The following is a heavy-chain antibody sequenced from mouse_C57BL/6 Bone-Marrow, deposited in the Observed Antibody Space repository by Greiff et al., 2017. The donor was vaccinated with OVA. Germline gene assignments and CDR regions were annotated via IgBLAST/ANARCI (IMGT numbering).Heavy chain of an antibody. CDR2: SRNKANDYTT. V-gene: IGHV7-1*01. CDR3: AREPLYYYGSSYDY. Sequence: EVKLMESGGGLVQSGRSLRLSCATSGFTFSDFYMEWVRQAPGKGLEWIAASRNKANDYTTEYSASVKGRFIVSRDTSQSILYLQMNALRAEDTAIYYCAREPLYYYGSSYDYWGQGTTLTVSS. CDR1: GFTFSDFY. J-gene: IGHJ2*01. D-gene: IGHD1-1*01.